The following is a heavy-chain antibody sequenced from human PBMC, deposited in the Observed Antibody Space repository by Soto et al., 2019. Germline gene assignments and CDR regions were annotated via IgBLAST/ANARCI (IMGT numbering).Heavy chain of an antibody. CDR2: IRGTGLNT. J-gene: IGHJ5*02. CDR1: GFVFKNFA. V-gene: IGHV3-23*01. Sequence: GGSLRLSCVGSGFVFKNFAINWVRQPPGKGLEWVSVIRGTGLNTYYAASVKGRFNISRDNSKDTVYLQMDSLKVEDTAVYYCAKRASPANIDNWFDPWGPGTQVTVSS. CDR3: AKRASPANIDNWFDP.